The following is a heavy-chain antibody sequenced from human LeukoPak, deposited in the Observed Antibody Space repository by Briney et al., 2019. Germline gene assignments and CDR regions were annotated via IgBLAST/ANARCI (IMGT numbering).Heavy chain of an antibody. V-gene: IGHV3-30*04. D-gene: IGHD3-10*01. CDR2: ISYDGSNK. J-gene: IGHJ4*02. CDR1: GFTFSSFA. CDR3: AKGQWFGELSIFDY. Sequence: GGSLRLSCAASGFTFSSFAMHWVRQAPGKGLEWVAVISYDGSNKYYADSVKGRFTISRDNSKNTLYLQMNSLRAEDTAVYYCAKGQWFGELSIFDYWGQGTLVTVSS.